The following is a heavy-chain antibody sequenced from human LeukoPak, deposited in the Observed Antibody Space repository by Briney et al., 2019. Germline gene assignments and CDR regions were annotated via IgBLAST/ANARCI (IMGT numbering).Heavy chain of an antibody. Sequence: ASVKVSCKPSGYTFTSYYMHWVRQPPGQGLEWMGIINPSGGSTSYAQKFQGRVTMTRDTSTSTAYMELSSLRSDDTAVYYCARGGKPYGMDVWGQGTPVTVSS. V-gene: IGHV1-46*01. J-gene: IGHJ6*02. CDR3: ARGGKPYGMDV. CDR2: INPSGGST. CDR1: GYTFTSYY.